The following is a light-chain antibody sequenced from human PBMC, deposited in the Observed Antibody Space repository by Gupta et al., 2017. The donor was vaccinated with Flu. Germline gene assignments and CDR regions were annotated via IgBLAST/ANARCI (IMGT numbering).Light chain of an antibody. CDR2: WAS. CDR3: QQYYATASWT. J-gene: IGKJ1*01. CDR1: RSVLYNSNNKTY. Sequence: DIVMTQSPDSLAVSLGERATINCRSSRSVLYNSNNKTYLAWYQQKPGQPPKLLIYWASTRESGVPDRFSGSGSGTDFTLTISSLQAEDVAVYYCQQYYATASWTFGQGTKVEIK. V-gene: IGKV4-1*01.